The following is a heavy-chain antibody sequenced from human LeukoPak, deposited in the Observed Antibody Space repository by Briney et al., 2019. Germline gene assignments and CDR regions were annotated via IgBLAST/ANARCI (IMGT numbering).Heavy chain of an antibody. V-gene: IGHV3-30*03. J-gene: IGHJ4*02. CDR2: ISYDGSNK. Sequence: PGGSLRLSCAASGFTFSSYGMHWVRQAPGKGLEWVAVISYDGSNKYYADSVKGRFTISRDNSKNTLYLPRTSLRTKDTDVYYCARFVSSRCTGPRRAYYFDSWGQGTLVTVSS. CDR1: GFTFSSYG. CDR3: ARFVSSRCTGPRRAYYFDS. D-gene: IGHD3-16*02.